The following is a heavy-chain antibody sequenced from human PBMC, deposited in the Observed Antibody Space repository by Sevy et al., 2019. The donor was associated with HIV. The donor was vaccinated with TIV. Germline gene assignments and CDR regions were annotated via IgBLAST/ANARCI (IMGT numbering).Heavy chain of an antibody. V-gene: IGHV3-53*01. Sequence: GGSLRLSCAASGFTFSSYAMHWVRQAPGKGLEWVSTKESGGQTYYADSVRGRFTIARDESANNLFLQLNNLRAEDTGVYYCARMTSTWSIDSWGQGTLVTVSS. CDR2: KESGGQT. J-gene: IGHJ4*02. CDR1: GFTFSSYA. CDR3: ARMTSTWSIDS.